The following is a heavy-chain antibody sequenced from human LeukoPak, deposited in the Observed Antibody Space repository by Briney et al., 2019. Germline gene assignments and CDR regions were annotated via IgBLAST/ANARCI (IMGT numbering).Heavy chain of an antibody. CDR2: ISGSGGST. CDR3: AKDPVEMATINWFDP. CDR1: GFTFSSYA. V-gene: IGHV3-23*01. J-gene: IGHJ5*02. Sequence: PWGSLRLSCAASGFTFSSYAMSWVRQAPGKGLEWVSAISGSGGSTYYADSVKGRFTISRDNSKNTLYLQMNSLRAEDTAVYYCAKDPVEMATINWFDPWGQGTLVTVSS. D-gene: IGHD5-24*01.